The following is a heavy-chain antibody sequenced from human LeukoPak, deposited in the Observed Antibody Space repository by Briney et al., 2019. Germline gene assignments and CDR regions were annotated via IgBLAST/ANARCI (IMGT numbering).Heavy chain of an antibody. Sequence: GGSLRLSCTVSGFIFSSSGIHWVCQAPGKGLVWVAGISYDGGEKYYAESVKGRFTISRDYSKTTVYLQMNSLEIEDTAVYYCAKDLLAVTAPKAYFDFWGQGTLVTVSS. D-gene: IGHD2-21*02. V-gene: IGHV3-30*18. CDR3: AKDLLAVTAPKAYFDF. CDR2: ISYDGGEK. J-gene: IGHJ4*02. CDR1: GFIFSSSG.